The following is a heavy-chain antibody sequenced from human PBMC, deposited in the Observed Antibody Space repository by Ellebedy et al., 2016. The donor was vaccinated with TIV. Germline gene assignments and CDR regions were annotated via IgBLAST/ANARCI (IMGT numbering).Heavy chain of an antibody. J-gene: IGHJ4*02. CDR3: ATYTMGRLDY. D-gene: IGHD6-25*01. Sequence: MPSETLSLTCTVSGGSSSSYYWSWIRQPPGKGLDWIGYSYYSGSTNSNPSLKSRVTISVDTSMNQFSLRLSSLTAADTAVYYCATYTMGRLDYWGQGTLVTVSS. CDR2: SYYSGST. V-gene: IGHV4-59*08. CDR1: GGSSSSYY.